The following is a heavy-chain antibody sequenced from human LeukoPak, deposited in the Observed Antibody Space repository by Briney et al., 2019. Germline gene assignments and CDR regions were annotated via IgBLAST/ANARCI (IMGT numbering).Heavy chain of an antibody. D-gene: IGHD3-10*01. V-gene: IGHV1-2*02. Sequence: ASLTVSCKASGYTFTDYYMHWVRQAPGHGLEWMGWIYPDSGGTNYAQKFQGRVTMTRDTSISTAYMGLSRLTSDDTAVYYCARGRSDYYLDSWGQGTLVTVSS. J-gene: IGHJ4*02. CDR2: IYPDSGGT. CDR3: ARGRSDYYLDS. CDR1: GYTFTDYY.